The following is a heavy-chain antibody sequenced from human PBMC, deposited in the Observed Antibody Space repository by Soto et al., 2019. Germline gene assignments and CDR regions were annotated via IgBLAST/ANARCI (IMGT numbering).Heavy chain of an antibody. J-gene: IGHJ6*02. CDR1: GFTFSSYA. CDR3: AKAMHRIQLWSPYYYYGMDV. D-gene: IGHD5-18*01. V-gene: IGHV3-23*01. CDR2: ISGSGGST. Sequence: PGGSLRLSCAASGFTFSSYAMSWVRQAPGKGLEWVSAISGSGGSTYYADSVKGRFTISRDNSKNTLYLQMNSLRAEDTAVYYCAKAMHRIQLWSPYYYYGMDVWGQGTTVTVS.